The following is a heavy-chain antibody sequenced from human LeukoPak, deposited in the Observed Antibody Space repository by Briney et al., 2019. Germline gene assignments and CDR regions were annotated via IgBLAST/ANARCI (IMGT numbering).Heavy chain of an antibody. D-gene: IGHD2-2*01. V-gene: IGHV3-7*01. CDR1: GFTYITHW. Sequence: GGSLRLSCAASGFTYITHWMSWVRQAPGKGLEWVANIKEDGSYKNYVDSVKGRFTISRDNAKNSLYLQMNSLRGEDTALYYCAREARVPAVSDAFDIWGQGTIVTVSS. CDR2: IKEDGSYK. CDR3: AREARVPAVSDAFDI. J-gene: IGHJ3*02.